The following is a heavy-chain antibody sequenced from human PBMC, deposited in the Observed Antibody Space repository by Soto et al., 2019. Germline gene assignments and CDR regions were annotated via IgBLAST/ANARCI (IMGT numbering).Heavy chain of an antibody. CDR3: ARELLYGSGSRNFHYYGMDV. CDR1: GKKFSSYG. CDR2: IWFDGSKK. Sequence: QVQLVESGGGVVQSGRSLRLSCAAYGKKFSSYGMHWFRQAPGKGLEWVAVIWFDGSKKYYVDSVKGRFTISRENSNNSLYLQMNSLRAEDTGVYYCARELLYGSGSRNFHYYGMDVWGQGTTVTVSS. V-gene: IGHV3-33*01. D-gene: IGHD3-10*01. J-gene: IGHJ6*02.